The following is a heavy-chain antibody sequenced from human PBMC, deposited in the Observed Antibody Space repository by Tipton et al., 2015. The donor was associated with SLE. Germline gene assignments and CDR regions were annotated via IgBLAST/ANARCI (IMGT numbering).Heavy chain of an antibody. CDR3: ARGGEWELLDY. D-gene: IGHD1-26*01. Sequence: TLSLTCAVYGGSLSGYCWSWVRQPPGKGLEWIGEINHSGSTKYNPSLKSRVTISVDTSKNQFSLKLSSVTAADTAVYYCARGGEWELLDYWGQGTLVTVSS. CDR1: GGSLSGYC. J-gene: IGHJ4*02. CDR2: INHSGST. V-gene: IGHV4-34*01.